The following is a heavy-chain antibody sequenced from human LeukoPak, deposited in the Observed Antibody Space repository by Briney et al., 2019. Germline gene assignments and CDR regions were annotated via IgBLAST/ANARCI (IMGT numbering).Heavy chain of an antibody. D-gene: IGHD2-2*01. V-gene: IGHV1-8*01. CDR3: ARGPKYCSSTSCQTQGFDP. J-gene: IGHJ5*02. Sequence: ASVKVSCKASGYTFTSYDINWVRQATGQGLEWMGWMNPNSGNTGYAQKFQGRVTMTRNTSISTAYMELSSLRSEDTAVYYCARGPKYCSSTSCQTQGFDPWGQGTLVTVSS. CDR2: MNPNSGNT. CDR1: GYTFTSYD.